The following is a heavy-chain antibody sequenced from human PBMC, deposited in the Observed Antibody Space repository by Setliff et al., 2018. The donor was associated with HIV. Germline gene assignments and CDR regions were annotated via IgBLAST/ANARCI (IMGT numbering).Heavy chain of an antibody. CDR2: IYYSGST. Sequence: SETLSLTCSVSGGVSGGDMGVHDWSWIRQPPGKGLEWIGYIYYSGSTNYNPSLKSRVTISVTTSKNQFSLKLSSVTAADTALYFCARVHLYDATAYYSSFESWGPGILVTVSS. CDR1: GGVSGGDMGVHD. V-gene: IGHV4-61*08. CDR3: ARVHLYDATAYYSSFES. D-gene: IGHD2-21*01. J-gene: IGHJ4*02.